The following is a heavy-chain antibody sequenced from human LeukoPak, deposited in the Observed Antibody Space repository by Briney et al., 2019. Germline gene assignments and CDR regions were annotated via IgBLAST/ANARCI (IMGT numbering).Heavy chain of an antibody. J-gene: IGHJ5*02. Sequence: PSATLSLTCSVSGVSISSTSFYGGWIRQPPGKGLEWIGSLYYSGSTYYNPSLKSRVTMSVDTSKNQFSLKLSSVTAADTAVYYCASPHYDSSGFEDWFDPWGQGTLVTVSS. D-gene: IGHD3-22*01. CDR3: ASPHYDSSGFEDWFDP. V-gene: IGHV4-39*01. CDR1: GVSISSTSFY. CDR2: LYYSGST.